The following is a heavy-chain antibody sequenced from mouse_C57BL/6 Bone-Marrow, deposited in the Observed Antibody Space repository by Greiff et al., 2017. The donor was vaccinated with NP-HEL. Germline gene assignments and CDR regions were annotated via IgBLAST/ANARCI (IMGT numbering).Heavy chain of an antibody. CDR3: ARGRQGYAFAY. Sequence: QVQLQQPGAELVKPGASVKLSCKASGYTFTSYWMHWVQQRPGQGLEWIGMIHPDSGSTNYNEKFKSKATLTVDKSYSTAYMQLSSLTSADSAVYYCARGRQGYAFAYWGQGTLVTVSA. D-gene: IGHD2-2*01. V-gene: IGHV1-64*01. J-gene: IGHJ3*01. CDR1: GYTFTSYW. CDR2: IHPDSGST.